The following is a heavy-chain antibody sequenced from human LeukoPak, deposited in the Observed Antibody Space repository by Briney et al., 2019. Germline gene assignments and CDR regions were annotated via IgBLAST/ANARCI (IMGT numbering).Heavy chain of an antibody. CDR3: ARAFSSGYDYPYYYYDYMDA. CDR1: GGSFSGYY. J-gene: IGHJ6*03. Sequence: PSETLSLTCAVYGGSFSGYYWSWIRQPPGKGLEWIGEINHSGSTNYNPSLKSRVTISVDTSKNQFSLKLSSVTAADTAVYYCARAFSSGYDYPYYYYDYMDAWGKGTTVTASS. D-gene: IGHD5-12*01. CDR2: INHSGST. V-gene: IGHV4-34*01.